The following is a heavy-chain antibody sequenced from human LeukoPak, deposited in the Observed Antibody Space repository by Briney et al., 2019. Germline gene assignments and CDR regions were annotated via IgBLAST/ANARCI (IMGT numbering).Heavy chain of an antibody. J-gene: IGHJ3*02. D-gene: IGHD3-3*01. CDR3: ARLPPSGSLGVTDAFDI. CDR1: GGTINNYY. Sequence: SETLSLTCTVSGGTINNYYWTWIQQPPGKRLEWIGYMYYIGTTNYNPSFKSRVTMSVDPSKNQFSLQLTSVTLADTAVYYCARLPPSGSLGVTDAFDIWGQGTMVTVSS. CDR2: MYYIGTT. V-gene: IGHV4-59*01.